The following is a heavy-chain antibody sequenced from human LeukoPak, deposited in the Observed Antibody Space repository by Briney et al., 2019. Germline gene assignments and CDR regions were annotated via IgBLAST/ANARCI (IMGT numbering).Heavy chain of an antibody. CDR3: AKAFGSSWSLDY. J-gene: IGHJ4*02. D-gene: IGHD6-13*01. CDR2: ISYDGSNK. CDR1: GFTFSSYG. Sequence: GGSLRLSCAASGFTFSSYGMHWLREAPGKGLVGVAVISYDGSNKYYADSVKGRFTISRDNSKNTLYLQMNSLRAEDTAVYYCAKAFGSSWSLDYLGQGTLVTVSS. V-gene: IGHV3-30*18.